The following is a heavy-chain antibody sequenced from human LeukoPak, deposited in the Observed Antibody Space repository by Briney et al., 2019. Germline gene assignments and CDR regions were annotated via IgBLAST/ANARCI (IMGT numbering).Heavy chain of an antibody. D-gene: IGHD6-19*01. CDR3: ARDFGAPAGTFNY. J-gene: IGHJ4*02. CDR1: GFTFSSYA. V-gene: IGHV3-30-3*01. Sequence: GGSLRLSCAASGFTFSSYAMHWVRQAPGKGLEWVAVISYDGSNKYYADSVKGRFTISRDNSKNTLYLQMNSLRAEDTAVYYCARDFGAPAGTFNYWGQGTPVTVSS. CDR2: ISYDGSNK.